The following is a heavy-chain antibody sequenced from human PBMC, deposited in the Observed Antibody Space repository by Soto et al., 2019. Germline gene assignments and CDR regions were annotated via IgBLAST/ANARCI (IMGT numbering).Heavy chain of an antibody. CDR3: ARLGPLGFNYYYYYMDV. Sequence: SETLSLTCTVSGGSISSYYWSWIRQPPGKGLEWIGYIYYSGSTNYNPSLKSRVTISVDTSKNQFSLKLSSVTAADTAVYYCARLGPLGFNYYYYYMDVWGKGTTVTVSS. CDR1: GGSISSYY. J-gene: IGHJ6*03. D-gene: IGHD3-16*01. V-gene: IGHV4-59*01. CDR2: IYYSGST.